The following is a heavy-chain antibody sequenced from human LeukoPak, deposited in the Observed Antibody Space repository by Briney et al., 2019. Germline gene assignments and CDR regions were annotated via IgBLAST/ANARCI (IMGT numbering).Heavy chain of an antibody. Sequence: SETLSLTCTVSGGSISRGGYYWSWIRQHPGKGLEYIGYIYYSGSIYYNPSLKSRVTTSLDPSKNQFSLKLSSVTAADTAVYYCARDRGYSYGCDAFDIWGQGTMVTVSS. V-gene: IGHV4-31*03. CDR3: ARDRGYSYGCDAFDI. J-gene: IGHJ3*02. D-gene: IGHD5-18*01. CDR2: IYYSGSI. CDR1: GGSISRGGYY.